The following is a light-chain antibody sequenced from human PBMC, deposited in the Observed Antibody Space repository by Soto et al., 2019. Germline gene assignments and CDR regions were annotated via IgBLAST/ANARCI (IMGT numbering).Light chain of an antibody. CDR3: QQRSNWPPPYT. Sequence: EIVLTQSPATPSLSPGERATLSCRASQSVSSYLAWYQQKPGQAPRLLIYDASNRATGIPARFSGSGSGTGFTLTISSLEPEDFAVYYCQQRSNWPPPYTFGQGTKLEIK. V-gene: IGKV3-11*01. CDR2: DAS. CDR1: QSVSSY. J-gene: IGKJ2*01.